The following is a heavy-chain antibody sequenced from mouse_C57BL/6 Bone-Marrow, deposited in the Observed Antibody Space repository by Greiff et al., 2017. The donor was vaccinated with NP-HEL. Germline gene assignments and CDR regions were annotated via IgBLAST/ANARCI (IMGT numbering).Heavy chain of an antibody. CDR1: GFNIKDDY. V-gene: IGHV14-4*01. D-gene: IGHD1-1*01. Sequence: EVQLQQSGAELVRPGASVKLSCTASGFNIKDDYMHWVKQRPEQGLEWIGWIDPENGDTEYASKFQGKATITADTSSNTAYLQLSSLTSEDTAVYYCTTAYYGSSYDYFDYWGQGTTLTVSS. CDR3: TTAYYGSSYDYFDY. CDR2: IDPENGDT. J-gene: IGHJ2*01.